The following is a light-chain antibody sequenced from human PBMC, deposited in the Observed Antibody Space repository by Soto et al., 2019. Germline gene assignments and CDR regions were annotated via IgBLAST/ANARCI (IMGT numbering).Light chain of an antibody. CDR2: GAS. CDR3: QQYGSSPLT. V-gene: IGKV3-20*01. J-gene: IGKJ4*01. CDR1: QSVSSSY. Sequence: EIVLTQSPRTLSLSPGERATLSCRASQSVSSSYLAWYQQKPGQAPRLLIYGASSRATGIPDRFSGSGSGTDFTLTISRLEPEDFAVYYCQQYGSSPLTFGGGTKV.